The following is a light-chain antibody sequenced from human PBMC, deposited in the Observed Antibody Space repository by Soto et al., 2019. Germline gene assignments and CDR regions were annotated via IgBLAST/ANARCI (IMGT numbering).Light chain of an antibody. Sequence: QSALTQPASVSGSPGQSITISCTGTSSDVGGYNYVSWYQQHPGKAPKLMIYEVSNRPSGVSNRFSGSESGNTASLTISGLQAEDEADYYCSSHTSSSTRCVVFGGGTKVTVL. CDR2: EVS. V-gene: IGLV2-14*01. CDR3: SSHTSSSTRCVV. J-gene: IGLJ2*01. CDR1: SSDVGGYNY.